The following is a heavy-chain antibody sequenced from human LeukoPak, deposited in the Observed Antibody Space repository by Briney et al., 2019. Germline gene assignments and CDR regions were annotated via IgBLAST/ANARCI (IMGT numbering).Heavy chain of an antibody. CDR1: GFTFSSYS. Sequence: GGSLRLSCAASGFTFSSYSMNWVRQAPGKGLEWVSSISSSSSYIYYADSVKGRFTISRDNAKNSLYLQMNSLRAEDTAVYYCARYFSLAIVAYMDVWGKGTTVTVSS. CDR2: ISSSSSYI. D-gene: IGHD5-12*01. J-gene: IGHJ6*04. V-gene: IGHV3-21*01. CDR3: ARYFSLAIVAYMDV.